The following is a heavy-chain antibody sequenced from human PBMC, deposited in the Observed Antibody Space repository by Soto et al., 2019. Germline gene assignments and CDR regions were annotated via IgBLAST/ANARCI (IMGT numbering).Heavy chain of an antibody. CDR2: IIPLLGIA. D-gene: IGHD3-10*01. CDR1: VGTFRSYT. Sequence: QVQLVQSGAEVKKPGSSVKVSCKASVGTFRSYTVSWVRQAPGQGLEWMGRIIPLLGIAKYAQKFQGRVTITADKSTSTAYMALSSLRSEDTAVYYCASGFTIADPCDIWGQGTMVTVSS. J-gene: IGHJ3*02. CDR3: ASGFTIADPCDI. V-gene: IGHV1-69*02.